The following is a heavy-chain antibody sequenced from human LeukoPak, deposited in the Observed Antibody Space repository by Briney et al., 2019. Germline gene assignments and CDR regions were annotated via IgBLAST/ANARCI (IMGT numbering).Heavy chain of an antibody. D-gene: IGHD3-10*01. J-gene: IGHJ6*03. CDR3: ARLPGSNYYYMDV. V-gene: IGHV3-74*01. CDR1: GFTFSNYW. CDR2: INNDGSTT. Sequence: GGSLRLSCAASGFTFSNYWMHWVRQAPGKGLVWVSRINNDGSTTDYADSVKGRFTISRDNAKNTLYLQMNSLRAEDTAEYYCARLPGSNYYYMDVWGKGTTVTGSS.